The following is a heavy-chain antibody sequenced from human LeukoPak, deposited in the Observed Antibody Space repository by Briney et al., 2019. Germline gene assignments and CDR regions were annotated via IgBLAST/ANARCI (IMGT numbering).Heavy chain of an antibody. CDR2: IYFSGST. Sequence: SETLSLTCTVSGGSISSAYYNWIRQPPGKGLEWIGYIYFSGSTNYNPSLKSRVTISVDTSKNQFSLKLSSVTAADTAVYYCARGVTEDYFDYWGQGTLVTVSS. CDR3: ARGVTEDYFDY. J-gene: IGHJ4*02. CDR1: GGSISSAY. D-gene: IGHD5-18*01. V-gene: IGHV4-59*01.